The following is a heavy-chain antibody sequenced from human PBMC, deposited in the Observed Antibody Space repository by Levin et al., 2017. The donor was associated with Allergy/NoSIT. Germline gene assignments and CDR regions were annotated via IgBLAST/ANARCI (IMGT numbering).Heavy chain of an antibody. CDR1: GYTFTSYG. D-gene: IGHD6-19*01. Sequence: GESLKISCKASGYTFTSYGISWVRQAPGQGLEWMGWISAYNGNTNYAQKLQGRVTMTTDTSTSTAYMELRSLRSDDTAVYYCARAIAVAGTHWFDPWGQGTLVTVSS. V-gene: IGHV1-18*01. J-gene: IGHJ5*02. CDR2: ISAYNGNT. CDR3: ARAIAVAGTHWFDP.